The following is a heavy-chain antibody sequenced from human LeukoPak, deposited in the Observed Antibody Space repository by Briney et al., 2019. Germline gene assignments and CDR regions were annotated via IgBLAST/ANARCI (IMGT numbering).Heavy chain of an antibody. CDR1: GGSISSGDYY. CDR2: IYYSGST. J-gene: IGHJ4*02. Sequence: SETLSLTCTVSGGSISSGDYYWSWIRQHPGKGLEWIGYIYYSGSTYYNPSLKSRVTISVDTSKNQFSLKLTSVTAADTAVYYCARRTYCGNDCFSHSRGHYFDYWGQGTLVTVSS. CDR3: ARRTYCGNDCFSHSRGHYFDY. D-gene: IGHD2-21*02. V-gene: IGHV4-31*03.